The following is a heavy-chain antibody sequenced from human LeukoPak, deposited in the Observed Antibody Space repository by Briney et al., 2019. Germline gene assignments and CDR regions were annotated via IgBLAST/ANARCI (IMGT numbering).Heavy chain of an antibody. V-gene: IGHV3-15*01. CDR2: IKRKSDGGTT. J-gene: IGHJ6*03. CDR1: GFTFSNVW. CDR3: TTEERTYYYYMDA. Sequence: PGGSLRLSCTASGFTFSNVWMSWVRQTPGKGLEWVGRIKRKSDGGTTEYAAPAKGRFTISRDDSKDTLYLQMNSLKTEDTAVYYCTTEERTYYYYMDAWGKGTTVTVSS. D-gene: IGHD6-25*01.